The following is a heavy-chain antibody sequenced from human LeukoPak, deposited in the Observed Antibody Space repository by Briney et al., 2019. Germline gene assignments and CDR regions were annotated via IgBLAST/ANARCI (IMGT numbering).Heavy chain of an antibody. J-gene: IGHJ1*01. D-gene: IGHD6-6*01. V-gene: IGHV3-23*01. Sequence: QSGGSLRLSCAASGFIFTSYAMSWVRQAPGKGLEWVSAISGSDGSTYYADSVKGRFTISRDNSKNTLYPQMNSLRAEDTAVYYCTKDRYSSSPNRYFQHWGQGTLVTVSS. CDR2: ISGSDGST. CDR1: GFIFTSYA. CDR3: TKDRYSSSPNRYFQH.